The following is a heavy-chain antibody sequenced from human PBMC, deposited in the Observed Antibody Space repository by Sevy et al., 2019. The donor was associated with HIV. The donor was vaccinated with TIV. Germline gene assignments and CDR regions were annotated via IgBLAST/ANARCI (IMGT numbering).Heavy chain of an antibody. J-gene: IGHJ4*02. V-gene: IGHV3-23*01. D-gene: IGHD3-22*01. Sequence: GGSLRLSCAASGLTFSSYAMSWVRQAPGKGLEWVSAISGSGGSTYYADSVKGRFTISRDNSKNTLYLQMNSLRAEDTAVYYCAKVYLFCPNYYDSSGYLNDYWGQGTLVTVSS. CDR2: ISGSGGST. CDR1: GLTFSSYA. CDR3: AKVYLFCPNYYDSSGYLNDY.